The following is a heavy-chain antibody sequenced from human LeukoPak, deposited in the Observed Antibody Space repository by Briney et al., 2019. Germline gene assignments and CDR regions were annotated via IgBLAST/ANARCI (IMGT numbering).Heavy chain of an antibody. CDR3: ATWAFYHSLDV. Sequence: GSLRLSCGAPGFTFDAYAMHWVRQAPGKGLEWVSLINKDGSATYYADSVKGRFTISRDNSKNSLYLQMNSLRSEDTALYYCATWAFYHSLDVWGQGTTVTVSS. V-gene: IGHV3-43*02. CDR1: GFTFDAYA. J-gene: IGHJ6*02. CDR2: INKDGSAT. D-gene: IGHD1-26*01.